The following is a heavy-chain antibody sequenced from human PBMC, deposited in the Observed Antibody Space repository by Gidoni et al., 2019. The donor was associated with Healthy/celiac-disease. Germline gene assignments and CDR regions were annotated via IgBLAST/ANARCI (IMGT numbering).Heavy chain of an antibody. D-gene: IGHD3-9*01. CDR3: ARVGRLDDILTGFLAFDI. V-gene: IGHV3-66*01. J-gene: IGHJ3*02. CDR2: IYSGGST. Sequence: EVQLVESGGGLVQPGGSLRLSCAASGFTVSSNYMSWVRQAPGKGLEWVSVIYSGGSTYYADSVKGRFTISRDNSKNTLYLQMNSLRAEDTAVYYCARVGRLDDILTGFLAFDIWGQGTMVTVSS. CDR1: GFTVSSNY.